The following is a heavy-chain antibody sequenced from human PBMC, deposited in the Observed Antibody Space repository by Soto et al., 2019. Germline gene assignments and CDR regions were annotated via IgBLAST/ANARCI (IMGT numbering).Heavy chain of an antibody. CDR3: AMEISIGWYHYFDY. V-gene: IGHV3-48*02. D-gene: IGHD6-19*01. Sequence: EVQLVESGGGLVQPGGSLRLSCAASGFTCSRYSMNWVRQAPGKGLEWVSYISSSSSTMFYADSVKGRFTISRDNAKNSLYLQMNSLRDEDTAVYYCAMEISIGWYHYFDYWGKGTMVTVSS. CDR1: GFTCSRYS. CDR2: ISSSSSTM. J-gene: IGHJ4*02.